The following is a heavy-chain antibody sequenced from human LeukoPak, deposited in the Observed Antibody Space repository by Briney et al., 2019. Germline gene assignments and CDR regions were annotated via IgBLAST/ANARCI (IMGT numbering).Heavy chain of an antibody. CDR2: ISGSGGST. J-gene: IGHJ4*02. D-gene: IGHD3-16*01. Sequence: GGSLRLSCAASGFTFSSYAMSWVRQAPGKGLAWVSAISGSGGSTYYADYVKGRFTISRDSSKNTLYLQINSLRAEDTAVYYCAKLRPPFMITFGGVYFDYWGQGTLVTVSS. V-gene: IGHV3-23*01. CDR3: AKLRPPFMITFGGVYFDY. CDR1: GFTFSSYA.